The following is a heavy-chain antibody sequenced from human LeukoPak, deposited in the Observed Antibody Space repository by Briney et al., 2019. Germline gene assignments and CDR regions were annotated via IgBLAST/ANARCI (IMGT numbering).Heavy chain of an antibody. D-gene: IGHD6-13*01. J-gene: IGHJ4*02. CDR1: GFTFSGYA. CDR3: AKDVDGYSSSYLFDY. V-gene: IGHV3-23*01. Sequence: TGGSLRLSCAASGFTFSGYAMSWVRQAPGKRLEWVSSISGSGGSTYYADSVKGRFTISRDNSNNTLYLQMNTLTAEDTAVYYCAKDVDGYSSSYLFDYWGQGTLVTVSS. CDR2: ISGSGGST.